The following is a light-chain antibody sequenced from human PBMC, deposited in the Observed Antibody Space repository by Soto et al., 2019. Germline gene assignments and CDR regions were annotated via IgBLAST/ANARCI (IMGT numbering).Light chain of an antibody. CDR3: QQYSTLWT. CDR2: KAS. CDR1: QSISSW. J-gene: IGKJ1*01. V-gene: IGKV1-5*03. Sequence: DIEMTQSPSTLSASVGDRVTITCRASQSISSWLARYQQKPGKTPKILIYKASSVESGVPSRFSGRGSGTEFTLTISSMQPDDFATYYCQQYSTLWTCGQGTKVEIK.